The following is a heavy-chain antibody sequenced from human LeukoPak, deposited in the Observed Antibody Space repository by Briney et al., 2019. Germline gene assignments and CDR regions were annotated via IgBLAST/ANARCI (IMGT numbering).Heavy chain of an antibody. D-gene: IGHD4-11*01. CDR2: IDNTGSII. J-gene: IGHJ4*02. CDR3: ARSVTPPTPPFDY. CDR1: GFIFTDYY. Sequence: PGGSLRLSCAVSGFIFTDYYISWIRQAPGKGLGWISYIDNTGSIISYADSVKGRFTISRDNAKHSVYLQLNSLRAEDTAVYYCARSVTPPTPPFDYWGQGTLVTVSS. V-gene: IGHV3-11*01.